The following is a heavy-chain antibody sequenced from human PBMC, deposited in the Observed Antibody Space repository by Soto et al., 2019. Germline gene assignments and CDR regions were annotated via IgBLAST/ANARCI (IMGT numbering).Heavy chain of an antibody. D-gene: IGHD3-16*01. CDR3: ARDRGPVTIGTPHATLYGMDV. CDR2: IIPTLGIA. CDR1: GGTFSSYT. J-gene: IGHJ6*02. V-gene: IGHV1-69*04. Sequence: GAPVKVCCKASGGTFSSYTSSWARQDPGQGLEWMGRIIPTLGIANYAQKFQGRVTITADKSTSTAYMELSSLRSEDTAVYYCARDRGPVTIGTPHATLYGMDVWGQGTTVTVSS.